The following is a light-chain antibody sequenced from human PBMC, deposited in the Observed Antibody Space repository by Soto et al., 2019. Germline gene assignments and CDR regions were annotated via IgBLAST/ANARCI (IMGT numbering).Light chain of an antibody. J-gene: IGKJ1*01. CDR1: QSVSRG. CDR3: QQYNSYSGT. V-gene: IGKV1-5*01. CDR2: DAT. Sequence: DIQVTQSPSSVSASVGDRVTFTCRASQSVSRGLAWYQQKPGQAPKLLIYDATVLQTWVPSRFSGGGSGTEFTLTITSLQPEDFATYYCQQYNSYSGTFGQGTKVDIK.